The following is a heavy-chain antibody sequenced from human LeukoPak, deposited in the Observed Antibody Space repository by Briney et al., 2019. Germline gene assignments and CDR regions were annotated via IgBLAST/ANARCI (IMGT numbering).Heavy chain of an antibody. CDR1: GFTFSSYS. CDR2: ISSSSSYI. Sequence: GGSLRLSCAASGFTFSSYSMNWVRQAPGKGLEWVSSISSSSSYIYYADSVKGRFTISRDNAKNSLYLQMNSLRAEDTAVYYCARDQWATVTIAYYYYYYMDVWGKGTTVTVSS. J-gene: IGHJ6*03. V-gene: IGHV3-21*01. CDR3: ARDQWATVTIAYYYYYYMDV. D-gene: IGHD4-11*01.